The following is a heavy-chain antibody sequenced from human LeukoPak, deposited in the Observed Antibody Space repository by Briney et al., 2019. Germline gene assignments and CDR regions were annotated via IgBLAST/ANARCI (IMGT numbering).Heavy chain of an antibody. CDR3: ARFVVVVPAASFDY. D-gene: IGHD2-2*01. J-gene: IGHJ4*02. V-gene: IGHV1-2*06. CDR2: INPNSGGT. Sequence: ASVKVSCKASGYTFTGYYMHWVRQAPGQGLEWMGRINPNSGGTNYAQKFQGRVTMARDTSISTAYMELSRLRSDDTAVYYCARFVVVVPAASFDYWGQGTLVTVSS. CDR1: GYTFTGYY.